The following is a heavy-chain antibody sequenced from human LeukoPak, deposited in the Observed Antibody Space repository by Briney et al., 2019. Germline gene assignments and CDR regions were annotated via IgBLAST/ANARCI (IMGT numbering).Heavy chain of an antibody. J-gene: IGHJ4*02. CDR3: ARDVWQLCPGWGFDY. CDR2: ISYDGSNK. Sequence: GGSLRLSCAASGFTFSSYGMHWVRQAPGKGLEWVAVISYDGSNKYYADSVKGRFTISRDNSKNTLYLQMNSLRAEDTAVYYCARDVWQLCPGWGFDYWGQGTLVTVSS. CDR1: GFTFSSYG. V-gene: IGHV3-30*19. D-gene: IGHD6-6*01.